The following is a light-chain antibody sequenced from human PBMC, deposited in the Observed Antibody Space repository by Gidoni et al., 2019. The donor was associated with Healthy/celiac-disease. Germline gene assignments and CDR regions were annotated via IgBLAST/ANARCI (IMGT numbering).Light chain of an antibody. Sequence: DIQMTQSPSSVPASVGDRVTIPGRASQGSSSWLAWYQQKPGKAPKLLIYAASSLQSGVPSRFSGSGSGTDFTLTSSSLQPEDCATYYLQQANSFPPTFGQGTKVEIK. CDR1: QGSSSW. CDR2: AAS. CDR3: QQANSFPPT. V-gene: IGKV1-12*01. J-gene: IGKJ1*01.